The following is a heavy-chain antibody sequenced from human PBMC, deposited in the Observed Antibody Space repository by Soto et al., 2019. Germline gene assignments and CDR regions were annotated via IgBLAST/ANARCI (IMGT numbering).Heavy chain of an antibody. CDR2: ISYDGSNK. CDR3: ARETTIFGVVIMLGY. J-gene: IGHJ4*02. V-gene: IGHV3-30-3*01. D-gene: IGHD3-3*01. Sequence: PGGSLRLSCAASGFTFSSYAMHWVRQAPGKGLEWVAVISYDGSNKYYADSVKGRFTISRDNSKNTLYLQMNSLRAEDTAVYYCARETTIFGVVIMLGYWGQGTLVTVSS. CDR1: GFTFSSYA.